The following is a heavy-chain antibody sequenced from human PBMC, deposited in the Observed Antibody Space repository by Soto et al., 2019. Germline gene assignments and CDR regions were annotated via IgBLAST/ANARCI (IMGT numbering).Heavy chain of an antibody. CDR2: ISYDGSNK. Sequence: QLQLVESGGGVVQPGRSLRLSCAASGFTFSSYGMHWVRQAPGKGREWVAVISYDGSNKYYADSVKGRFTISRDNSKNTLYLQMNSLRDEDTAVYYCAKAVITYGGVIVRPHFDYWGQGTLVTVSS. V-gene: IGHV3-30*18. J-gene: IGHJ4*02. CDR3: AKAVITYGGVIVRPHFDY. CDR1: GFTFSSYG. D-gene: IGHD3-16*02.